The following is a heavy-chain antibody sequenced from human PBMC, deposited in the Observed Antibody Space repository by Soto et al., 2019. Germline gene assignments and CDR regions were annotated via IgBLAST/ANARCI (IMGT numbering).Heavy chain of an antibody. CDR3: TRRYFSGSSYCHFDY. D-gene: IGHD2-15*01. V-gene: IGHV3-23*01. CDR1: GFTFSTYA. CDR2: ILGSGSTT. J-gene: IGHJ4*02. Sequence: EVQLLESGGGLVQPGGSLRLSCAASGFTFSTYAMSWVRQAPGKGLEWVSSILGSGSTTYYADSVKGRFTISRDNSKNTLYLQMNSLRAEDTALYYCTRRYFSGSSYCHFDYWGQGTLVTVSS.